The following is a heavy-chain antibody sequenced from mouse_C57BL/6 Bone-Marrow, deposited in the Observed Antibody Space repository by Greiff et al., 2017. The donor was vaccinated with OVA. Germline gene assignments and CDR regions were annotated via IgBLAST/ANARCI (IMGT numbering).Heavy chain of an antibody. J-gene: IGHJ3*01. Sequence: VQRVESGAELVRPGTSVKVSCKASGYAFTNYLIEWVKQRPGQGLEWIGVINPGSGGTNYNEKFKGKATLTADKSSSTAYMQLSSLTSEDSAVYFCARRDYDGAWFAYWGQGTLVTVSA. D-gene: IGHD2-4*01. V-gene: IGHV1-54*01. CDR1: GYAFTNYL. CDR3: ARRDYDGAWFAY. CDR2: INPGSGGT.